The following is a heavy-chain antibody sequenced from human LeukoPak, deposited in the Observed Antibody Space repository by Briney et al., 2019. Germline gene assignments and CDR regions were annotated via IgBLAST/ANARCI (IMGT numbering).Heavy chain of an antibody. J-gene: IGHJ4*02. CDR2: ISSSSSYI. Sequence: GGSLRLSSAAYAFTSSSYSMNWVRHAPGKGLEWVSSISSSSSYIYYADSVKGRFTISRDNAKNSLYLQMNSLRAEDTAVYYCARALRMGSSSCGYWGQGTLVTVSS. D-gene: IGHD6-13*01. V-gene: IGHV3-21*01. CDR3: ARALRMGSSSCGY. CDR1: AFTSSSYS.